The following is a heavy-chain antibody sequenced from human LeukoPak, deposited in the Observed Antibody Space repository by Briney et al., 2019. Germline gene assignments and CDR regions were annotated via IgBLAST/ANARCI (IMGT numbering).Heavy chain of an antibody. CDR1: GFTFSDNV. V-gene: IGHV3-23*01. J-gene: IGHJ5*02. Sequence: GGSLRLSCAASGFTFSDNVMSWVRRALGKGVGWVSIVCDSGDSKYYADSVKGRFTISRDNSRNTVFLQMRSLRAEDTAVYYCAKDFSRRSGSYPNSWGQGTLVTVSS. CDR2: VCDSGDSK. CDR3: AKDFSRRSGSYPNS. D-gene: IGHD3-10*01.